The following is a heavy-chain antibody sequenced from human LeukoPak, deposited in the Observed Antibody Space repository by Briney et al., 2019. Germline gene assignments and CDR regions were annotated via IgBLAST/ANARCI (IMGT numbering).Heavy chain of an antibody. J-gene: IGHJ3*02. Sequence: GRSLRLSCAASGFTFSSYAMSWVRQAPGKGLEWVSAISGSGGSTYYADSVKGRFTISRDNSKNTLYLQMNSLRAEDTAVYYCAKDGGGYYDSSGPKDAFDIWGQGTMVTVSS. CDR3: AKDGGGYYDSSGPKDAFDI. CDR1: GFTFSSYA. D-gene: IGHD3-22*01. CDR2: ISGSGGST. V-gene: IGHV3-23*01.